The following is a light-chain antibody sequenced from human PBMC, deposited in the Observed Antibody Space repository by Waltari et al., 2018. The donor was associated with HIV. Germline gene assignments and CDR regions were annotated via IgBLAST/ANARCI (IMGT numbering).Light chain of an antibody. V-gene: IGKV1-5*03. CDR3: QQYNSHSYT. CDR1: QIIHNW. J-gene: IGKJ2*01. CDR2: KTS. Sequence: DVQMTQSPSTLSASVGDIVTLTCRASQIIHNWLAWYQQRPGRPPKLLIYKTSSLESGVPVRFIGSGSGAEFTLTIDGLQPDDFATYFCQQYNSHSYTFGQGTRLDI.